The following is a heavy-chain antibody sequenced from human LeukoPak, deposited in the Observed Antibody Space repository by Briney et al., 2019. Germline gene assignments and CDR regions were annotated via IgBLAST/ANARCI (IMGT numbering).Heavy chain of an antibody. CDR3: ATDGSSYGSGCYVIPY. CDR2: FDPEDGQT. D-gene: IGHD3-10*01. CDR1: GYTLTELS. J-gene: IGHJ4*02. Sequence: ASEGVSCKVSGYTLTELSMHWVRQAPGKGLEWMGGFDPEDGQTIYGQKFQGRVTMTEDTSTDTAYMELSSLRSEDTAVYYCATDGSSYGSGCYVIPYWGQGT. V-gene: IGHV1-24*01.